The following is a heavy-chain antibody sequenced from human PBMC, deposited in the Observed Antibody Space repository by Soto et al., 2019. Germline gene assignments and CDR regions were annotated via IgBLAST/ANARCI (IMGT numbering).Heavy chain of an antibody. J-gene: IGHJ6*02. CDR1: GFTFSSYG. CDR3: ARPRPQTSSGMDV. CDR2: ISYDGSNK. D-gene: IGHD1-7*01. Sequence: GGSLRLSCAASGFTFSSYGMHWVRQAPGKGLEWVAVISYDGSNKYYADSVKGRFTISRDNSKNTLYLQMNSLRAEDTAVYYCARPRPQTSSGMDVWGQGXTVTVYS. V-gene: IGHV3-30*03.